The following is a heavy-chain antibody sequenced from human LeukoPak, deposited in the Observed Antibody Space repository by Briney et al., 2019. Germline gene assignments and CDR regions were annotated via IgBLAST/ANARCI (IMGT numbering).Heavy chain of an antibody. CDR2: IWYDGSNK. CDR3: ARDSRSGRYSSSWYWFF. V-gene: IGHV3-33*01. CDR1: GFTFSSYG. J-gene: IGHJ4*02. Sequence: GGSLRLSCAASGFTFSSYGMHWVRQAPGKGLEWVAVIWYDGSNKYYADSVKGRFTISRDNSKNTLYLQMNSLRAEDTAVYYCARDSRSGRYSSSWYWFFWGQGTLVTVSS. D-gene: IGHD6-13*01.